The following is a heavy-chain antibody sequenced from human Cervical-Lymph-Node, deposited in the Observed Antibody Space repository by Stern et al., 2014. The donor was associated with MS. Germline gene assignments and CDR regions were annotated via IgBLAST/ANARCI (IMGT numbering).Heavy chain of an antibody. CDR1: GGSISRSTYY. CDR2: IYYSGTT. D-gene: IGHD5-12*01. CDR3: ARHDGWLPHY. V-gene: IGHV4-39*01. Sequence: QVQLVKSGPGLVKPSETLSLTCSVSGGSISRSTYYWGWIRQPPGKGLEWIGSIYYSGTTYYNPSLKSRVTIDTSTNQFFLWLTSVTAADTAVYYCARHDGWLPHYWSQGTLVTVSS. J-gene: IGHJ4*02.